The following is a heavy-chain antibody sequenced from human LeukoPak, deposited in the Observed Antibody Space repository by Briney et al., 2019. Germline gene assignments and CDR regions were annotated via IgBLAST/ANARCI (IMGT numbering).Heavy chain of an antibody. CDR2: IYYSGST. Sequence: SETLSLTCTVSGGSISSYYWSWIRQPPGKGLEWIGYIYYSGSTNYNPSLKSRVTISVDTSKNQFSLKLSSVTAADTAVYYCARDGDGYNLYWYFDLWGRGTLVTVSS. D-gene: IGHD5-24*01. V-gene: IGHV4-59*01. CDR3: ARDGDGYNLYWYFDL. J-gene: IGHJ2*01. CDR1: GGSISSYY.